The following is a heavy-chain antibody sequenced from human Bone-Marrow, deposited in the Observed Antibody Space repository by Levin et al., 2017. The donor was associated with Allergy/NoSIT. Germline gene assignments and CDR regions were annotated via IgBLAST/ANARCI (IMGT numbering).Heavy chain of an antibody. Sequence: GESLKISCAASGFNFSNYAMHWVRQAPGKGLEWVAVISKDGSYKYNADSVKGRVTFSRDNSKNTLFLQLDTLGPEDTAVYYCARDFWYGVDYWGQGTLVTVSS. CDR2: ISKDGSYK. CDR3: ARDFWYGVDY. V-gene: IGHV3-30*04. D-gene: IGHD3-10*01. CDR1: GFNFSNYA. J-gene: IGHJ4*02.